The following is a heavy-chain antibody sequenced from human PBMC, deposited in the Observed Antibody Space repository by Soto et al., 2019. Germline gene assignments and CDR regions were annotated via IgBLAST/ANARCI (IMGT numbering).Heavy chain of an antibody. CDR2: IWYDGSNK. Sequence: QVQLVESGGGVVQPGRSLRLSCAASGFTFSSYGMHWVRQAPGKGLEWVAVIWYDGSNKYYADSVKGRFTISRDNSKNPLYLQMNRLRAEDTAVYYCAREGYDSSGYTTQMRYYYYDGMDVWGQGTTVTL. CDR3: AREGYDSSGYTTQMRYYYYDGMDV. V-gene: IGHV3-33*01. J-gene: IGHJ6*01. CDR1: GFTFSSYG. D-gene: IGHD3-22*01.